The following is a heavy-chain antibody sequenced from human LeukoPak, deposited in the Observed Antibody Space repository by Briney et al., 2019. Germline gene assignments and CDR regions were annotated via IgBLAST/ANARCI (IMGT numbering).Heavy chain of an antibody. J-gene: IGHJ4*02. CDR3: AQGGSFDY. CDR1: GFTFDDYA. V-gene: IGHV3-9*01. D-gene: IGHD3-10*01. CDR2: ISWNSGSI. Sequence: PGRSLRLSCAASGFTFDDYAMHWVRHAPGKGLEWVSGISWNSGSIGYADSVKGRFTISRDNAKNSLYLQMNSLRAEDTALYYCAQGGSFDYWGQGTLVTVSS.